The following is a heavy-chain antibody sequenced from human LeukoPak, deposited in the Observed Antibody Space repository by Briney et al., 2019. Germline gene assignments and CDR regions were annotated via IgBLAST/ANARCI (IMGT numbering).Heavy chain of an antibody. J-gene: IGHJ3*02. CDR1: GFTFDDYG. D-gene: IGHD3-22*01. CDR2: INNDGSST. V-gene: IGHV3-74*01. CDR3: AREDYYDSSGYYSHAAFDI. Sequence: GGSLRLSCAASGFTFDDYGMSWVRQAPGKGLVWVSRINNDGSSTSHADSVKGRFTISRDNAKNTLYLQMNSLRAEDTAVYYCAREDYYDSSGYYSHAAFDIWGQGTMVTVSS.